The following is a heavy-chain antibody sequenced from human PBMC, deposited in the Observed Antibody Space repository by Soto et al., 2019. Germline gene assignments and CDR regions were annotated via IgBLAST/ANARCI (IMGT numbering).Heavy chain of an antibody. V-gene: IGHV3-53*01. J-gene: IGHJ4*02. CDR1: GFTFSGHG. D-gene: IGHD5-18*01. Sequence: GGSLRLSCAASGFTFSGHGMHWVRQAPGKGLEWVSFIYSSGSTYYADSVKGRFTISRDNFKNTLYLQMNSLRAEDTAVYYCARGYSYTQPVFDYWGLGTLVTVSS. CDR2: IYSSGST. CDR3: ARGYSYTQPVFDY.